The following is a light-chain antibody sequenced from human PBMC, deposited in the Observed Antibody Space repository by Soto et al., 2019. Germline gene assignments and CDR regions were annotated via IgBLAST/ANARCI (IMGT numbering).Light chain of an antibody. J-gene: IGKJ1*01. CDR3: QQLGT. V-gene: IGKV3-20*01. CDR2: GAS. CDR1: QSIRSNY. Sequence: EIVLTQSPGTLYLSPGEGATLSCRASQSIRSNYLAWYQQKPGQAPRLLIYGASSRATCIPERFSGSGSGTDFNLTISRREPEDFAVYYCQQLGTFGQGTKVEIK.